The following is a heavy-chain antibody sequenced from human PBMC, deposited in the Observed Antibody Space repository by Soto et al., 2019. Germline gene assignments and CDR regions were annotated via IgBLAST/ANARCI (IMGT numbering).Heavy chain of an antibody. Sequence: QVQLVQSGAEVKKPGSSVKVSCKASGGTFSSYAISWVRQAPGQGPEWTGGIIPIFGTANHAQKFQGRVTITAAESTPTAFRGRGSRRAEDTAVYYCARTSPPLGDYDPRYGMDVWGQGTTVTVSS. CDR3: ARTSPPLGDYDPRYGMDV. V-gene: IGHV1-69*01. CDR1: GGTFSSYA. D-gene: IGHD4-17*01. J-gene: IGHJ6*02. CDR2: IIPIFGTA.